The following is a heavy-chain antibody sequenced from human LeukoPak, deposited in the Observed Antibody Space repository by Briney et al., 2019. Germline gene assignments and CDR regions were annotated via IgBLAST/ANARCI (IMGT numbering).Heavy chain of an antibody. CDR1: GFTLSNHD. CDR3: AKDRVGALLYFDS. CDR2: IGTAVTADRT. J-gene: IGHJ4*02. Sequence: GGSLRLSCAASGFTLSNHDMHWVRQATGKGLEWVSAIGTAVTADRTYYAASVKGRFTISRDNSKNTLYLQMNSLRAEDTAVYSCAKDRVGALLYFDSWGQGTLVTVSS. V-gene: IGHV3-13*01. D-gene: IGHD1-26*01.